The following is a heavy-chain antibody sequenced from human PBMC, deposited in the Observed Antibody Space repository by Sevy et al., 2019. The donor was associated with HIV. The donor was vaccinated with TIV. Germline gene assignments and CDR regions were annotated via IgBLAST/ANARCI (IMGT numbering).Heavy chain of an antibody. Sequence: YLRLSCTASGFTFGDYCMSWVRQAPGKGLEWVAFLKSDVYGGTVEHAASVRGRFVISRDDSKTIAYLQMNDLKTEETGVYHCTRWKAAQSIFDYWGQGALVLVSS. CDR3: TRWKAAQSIFDY. J-gene: IGHJ4*02. D-gene: IGHD6-13*01. CDR1: GFTFGDYC. CDR2: LKSDVYGGTV. V-gene: IGHV3-49*04.